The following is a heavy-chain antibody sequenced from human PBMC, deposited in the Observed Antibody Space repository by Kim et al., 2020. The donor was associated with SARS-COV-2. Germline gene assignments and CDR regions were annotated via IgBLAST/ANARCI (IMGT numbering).Heavy chain of an antibody. J-gene: IGHJ4*02. CDR3: TTDMFGTKYSSSWGEPVDY. D-gene: IGHD6-13*01. V-gene: IGHV3-15*01. Sequence: GRFTISRDDSKNTLYLQMNSLKTEDTAVYYCTTDMFGTKYSSSWGEPVDYWGQGTLVTVSS.